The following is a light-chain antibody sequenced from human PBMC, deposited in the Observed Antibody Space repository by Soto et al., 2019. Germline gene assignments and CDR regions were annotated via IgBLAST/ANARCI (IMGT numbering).Light chain of an antibody. CDR2: GAS. Sequence: EIVLTQSPGTLSLSPGERATLSCRASQSVSNNYLAWYQQKPGQAPRLLIYGASTGATGIPARFSGSGSGTEFTLTISSLQPDDFATYYCQQYMSYSFGQGTKVDIK. J-gene: IGKJ1*01. CDR1: QSVSNNY. V-gene: IGKV3-20*01. CDR3: QQYMSYS.